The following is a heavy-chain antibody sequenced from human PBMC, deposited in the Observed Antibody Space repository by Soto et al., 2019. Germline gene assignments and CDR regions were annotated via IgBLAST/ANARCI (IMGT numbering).Heavy chain of an antibody. CDR2: IACHTGHT. D-gene: IGHD2-2*01. V-gene: IGHV1-18*01. Sequence: APVKVSCKTPGYYLTNYLINSASQAPGRGLGWLGLIACHTGHTMVAQKFQCRLTLTTDTSTDTAFMELMSLRSNDTAMYFFARDSHRSTPHYFGNWGQG. CDR1: GYYLTNYL. CDR3: ARDSHRSTPHYFGN. J-gene: IGHJ4*02.